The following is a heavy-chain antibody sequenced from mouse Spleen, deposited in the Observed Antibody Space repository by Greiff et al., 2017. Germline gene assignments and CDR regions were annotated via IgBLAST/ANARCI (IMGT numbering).Heavy chain of an antibody. V-gene: IGHV3-6*01. CDR2: ISYDGSN. D-gene: IGHD2-14*01. Sequence: EVQLQESGPGLVKPSQSLSLTCSVTGYSITSGYYWNWIRQFPGNKLEWMGYISYDGSNNYNPSLKNRISITRDTSKNQFFLKLNSVTTEDTATYYCARERDYRYERVFDYWGQGTTLTVSS. J-gene: IGHJ2*01. CDR3: ARERDYRYERVFDY. CDR1: GYSITSGYY.